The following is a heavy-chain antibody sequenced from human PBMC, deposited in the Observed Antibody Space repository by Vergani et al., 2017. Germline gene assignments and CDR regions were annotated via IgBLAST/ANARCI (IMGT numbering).Heavy chain of an antibody. CDR2: IHYSENT. J-gene: IGHJ5*02. CDR1: FDSIRNLY. Sequence: QVQLQESGPGLVKSSETLSLTCSVSFDSIRNLYCNWIRQPPGKGLEWIGSIHYSENTNYNPSLKTRVTISVETSKNQFSLTLTSVTAADTAGYYCASDTHSGQRADRWGQGILVTVTS. CDR3: ASDTHSGQRADR. D-gene: IGHD6-19*01. V-gene: IGHV4-59*11.